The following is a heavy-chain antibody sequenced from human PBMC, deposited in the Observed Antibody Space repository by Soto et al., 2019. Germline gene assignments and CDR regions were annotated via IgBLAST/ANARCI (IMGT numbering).Heavy chain of an antibody. J-gene: IGHJ4*02. D-gene: IGHD4-17*01. Sequence: GGSLRLSCAASGFTFSSYAMSWVRQAPGKGLEWVSAISGSGGSTYYADSVKGRFTIYRDNSKNTLYLQMNSLRAEDTAVYFCAKVDARTTATTLLYWGQGTLVTVS. V-gene: IGHV3-23*01. CDR1: GFTFSSYA. CDR3: AKVDARTTATTLLY. CDR2: ISGSGGST.